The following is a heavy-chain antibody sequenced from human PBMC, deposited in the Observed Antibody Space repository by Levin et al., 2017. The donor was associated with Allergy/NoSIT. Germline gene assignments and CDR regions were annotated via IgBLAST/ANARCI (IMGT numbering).Heavy chain of an antibody. CDR1: GFTVSRYY. V-gene: IGHV3-53*01. CDR3: ARGNNYDSFDL. D-gene: IGHD5-24*01. CDR2: LYSGGSS. J-gene: IGHJ4*02. Sequence: PSETLSLTCAASGFTVSRYYMSWVRQAPGKGLEWVSVLYSGGSSYHAESVKGRFTVSRDNSKNILYLQMDSLRVEDTAIYYCARGNNYDSFDLWGQGARVTVSS.